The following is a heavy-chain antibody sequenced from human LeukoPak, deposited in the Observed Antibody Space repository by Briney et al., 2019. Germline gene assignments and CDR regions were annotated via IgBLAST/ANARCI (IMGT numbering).Heavy chain of an antibody. CDR1: GGSINSYY. D-gene: IGHD2-2*01. J-gene: IGHJ2*01. Sequence: SETLSLTCTVSGGSINSYYWNWIRQPPGKGLEWIGYFYYSGSTNSNPSLKSRVTISVDTSKNQLSLKLSSVTAADTAVYYCASQVPAAMGHWYFDLWGRGTLVTVSS. CDR2: FYYSGST. V-gene: IGHV4-59*01. CDR3: ASQVPAAMGHWYFDL.